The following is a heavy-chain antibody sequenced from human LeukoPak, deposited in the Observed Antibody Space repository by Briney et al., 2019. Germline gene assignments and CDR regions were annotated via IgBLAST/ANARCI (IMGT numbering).Heavy chain of an antibody. V-gene: IGHV4-31*03. CDR1: GGSISSGGYY. CDR2: IYYSGST. J-gene: IGHJ4*02. CDR3: ASRWFGGRNIDY. Sequence: PSETLSFTCTVSGGSISSGGYYWSWIRQHPGKGLEWIGYIYYSGSTYYNPSLKSRVTISVDTSKNQFSLKLSPVTAADTAVYYCASRWFGGRNIDYWGQGTLVTVSS. D-gene: IGHD3-10*01.